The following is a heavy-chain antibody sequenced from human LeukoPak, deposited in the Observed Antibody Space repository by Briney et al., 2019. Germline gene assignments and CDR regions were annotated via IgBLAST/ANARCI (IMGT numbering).Heavy chain of an antibody. Sequence: GESLKISCKDSGYSFTTSWIGWMRQMPGKGLEWMGIIFPRDSDTRYSPSFQGQVTMPADKSISTAYLQWSSLKASDTAMYYCAKVRGSGGFVIDYWGQGTVVTVSS. CDR2: IFPRDSDT. CDR1: GYSFTTSW. CDR3: AKVRGSGGFVIDY. J-gene: IGHJ4*02. D-gene: IGHD6-19*01. V-gene: IGHV5-51*01.